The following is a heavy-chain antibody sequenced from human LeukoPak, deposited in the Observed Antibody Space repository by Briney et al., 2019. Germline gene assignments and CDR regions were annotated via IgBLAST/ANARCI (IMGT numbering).Heavy chain of an antibody. CDR3: ARDDRLSSTSPYYYYMDV. Sequence: GSSVKVSCKASGGTFSSYAISWVRQAPGQGLEWMGGIIPIFGTANYAQKFQGRVTITTDESTSTAYMELNSLRSEDTAVYYCARDDRLSSTSPYYYYMDVWGKGTTVTVSS. CDR1: GGTFSSYA. D-gene: IGHD2-2*01. J-gene: IGHJ6*03. CDR2: IIPIFGTA. V-gene: IGHV1-69*05.